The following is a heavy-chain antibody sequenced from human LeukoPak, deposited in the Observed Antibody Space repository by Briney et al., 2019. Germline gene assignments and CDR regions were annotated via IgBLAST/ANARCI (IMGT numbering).Heavy chain of an antibody. CDR3: ARFLMVTAGDY. Sequence: GGSLRPSCAASGFTFSGSWMHWVRQAPGKGLVWVSRITGDGSGATYADSVKGRFTISRDNAKNTVYLQMNSLRDEDTAVYYCARFLMVTAGDYWGQGTPVTVSS. V-gene: IGHV3-74*01. CDR2: ITGDGSGA. J-gene: IGHJ4*02. D-gene: IGHD2-21*02. CDR1: GFTFSGSW.